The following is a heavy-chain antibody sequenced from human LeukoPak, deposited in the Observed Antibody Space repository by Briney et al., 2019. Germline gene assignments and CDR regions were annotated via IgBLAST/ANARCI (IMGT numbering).Heavy chain of an antibody. Sequence: PGGSLRLSCAASGFTFSNAWMSWVRQAPGKGLEWVGRIKSKTGGGTTDYAAPVKGRFTISRDDSKNTLYLQMNSLKTEDTAVYYCTARIVGAYYFDYWGQGTLVTVSS. V-gene: IGHV3-15*01. D-gene: IGHD1-26*01. J-gene: IGHJ4*02. CDR3: TARIVGAYYFDY. CDR2: IKSKTGGGTT. CDR1: GFTFSNAW.